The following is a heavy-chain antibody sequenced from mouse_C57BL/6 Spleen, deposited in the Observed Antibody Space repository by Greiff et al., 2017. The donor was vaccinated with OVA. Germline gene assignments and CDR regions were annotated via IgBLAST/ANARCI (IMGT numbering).Heavy chain of an antibody. J-gene: IGHJ2*01. CDR2: IDPSDSYT. CDR3: ARMEGYYGSSDY. Sequence: QVQLQQPGAELVMPGASVKLSCKASGYTFTSYWMHWVKQRPGQGLEWIGEIDPSDSYTNYNQKFKGKSTLTVDKSSSTAYMQLSSLTSEDSAVYYCARMEGYYGSSDYWGQGTTLTVSS. D-gene: IGHD1-1*01. V-gene: IGHV1-69*01. CDR1: GYTFTSYW.